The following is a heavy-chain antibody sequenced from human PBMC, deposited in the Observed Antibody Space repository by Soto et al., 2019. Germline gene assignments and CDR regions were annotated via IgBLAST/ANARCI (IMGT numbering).Heavy chain of an antibody. Sequence: QVKLVQSGAEVKKPGASVKVSCKTSGYTFSSYGITWVRQAPGQGLEWMGWINPYNGNTNYAQSLQGRVTMTTDTSTSTAYMELRSLISDDTAVYYCARGDPTYRYADYGAQGTLVTVSS. D-gene: IGHD5-18*01. J-gene: IGHJ4*02. V-gene: IGHV1-18*01. CDR1: GYTFSSYG. CDR2: INPYNGNT. CDR3: ARGDPTYRYADY.